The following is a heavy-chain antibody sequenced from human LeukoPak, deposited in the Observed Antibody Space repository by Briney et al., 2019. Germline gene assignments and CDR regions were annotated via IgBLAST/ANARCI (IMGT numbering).Heavy chain of an antibody. CDR1: GGSFSGYY. V-gene: IGHV4-34*01. CDR3: ARAPGYCSSTSCVIDY. D-gene: IGHD2-2*01. J-gene: IGHJ4*02. CDR2: INHSGST. Sequence: SETLSLTCAVYGGSFSGYYWSLIRQPPGKGLEWIGEINHSGSTNYNPSLKSRVTISVDTSKNQFSLKLSSVTAADTAVYYCARAPGYCSSTSCVIDYWGQGTLVTVSS.